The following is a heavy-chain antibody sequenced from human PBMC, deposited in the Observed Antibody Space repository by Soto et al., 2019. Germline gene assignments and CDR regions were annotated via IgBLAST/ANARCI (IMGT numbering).Heavy chain of an antibody. Sequence: QVQLVQSGAEVKKPGASVKVSCKVSGYTLTELSMHWVRQAPGKGLEWMGGFDPEDGETIYAQKFQGGVTMTEDTSTDTAYMELSSLRSEDTAVYYCATHSYYYDSSGYYHFDYWGQGTLVTVSS. CDR3: ATHSYYYDSSGYYHFDY. CDR2: FDPEDGET. D-gene: IGHD3-22*01. V-gene: IGHV1-24*01. J-gene: IGHJ4*02. CDR1: GYTLTELS.